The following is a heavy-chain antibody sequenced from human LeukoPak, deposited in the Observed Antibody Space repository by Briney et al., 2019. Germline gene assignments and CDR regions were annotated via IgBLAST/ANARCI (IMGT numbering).Heavy chain of an antibody. D-gene: IGHD6-19*01. V-gene: IGHV3-23*01. CDR2: ISGSGGST. J-gene: IGHJ4*02. CDR1: GFTFSSYA. Sequence: PGGSLRLSCAASGFTFSSYAMSWVRQAPGKGLEWVSAISGSGGSTYYADSVKGRFTISRDNSKNTLYLQMNSLRAEDTAVYYCARGLYRYSSGWSEGYYFDYWGQGTLVTVSS. CDR3: ARGLYRYSSGWSEGYYFDY.